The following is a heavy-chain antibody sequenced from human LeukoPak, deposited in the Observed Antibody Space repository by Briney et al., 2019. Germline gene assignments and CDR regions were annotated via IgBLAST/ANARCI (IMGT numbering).Heavy chain of an antibody. D-gene: IGHD1-26*01. CDR2: INPNSGGT. Sequence: GASVKVSCKASGYTFTGYYMHWVRQAPGQGLEWMGWINPNSGGTNYAQKVQGRVTMTRDTSISTAYMELSRLRSDDTAVYYCASLDEWETFDYWGQGTLVTVSS. CDR3: ASLDEWETFDY. V-gene: IGHV1-2*02. J-gene: IGHJ4*02. CDR1: GYTFTGYY.